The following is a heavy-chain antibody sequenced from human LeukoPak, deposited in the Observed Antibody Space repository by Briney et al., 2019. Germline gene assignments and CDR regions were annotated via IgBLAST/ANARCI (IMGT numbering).Heavy chain of an antibody. CDR3: ARDFYGGKGPHYYYMDV. CDR2: IYTSGST. CDR1: GGSISSGSDY. Sequence: SETLSLTCTVSGGSISSGSDYWSWIRQPAGKGLEWIGRIYTSGSTNYNPSLKRRVTISVDTSKNQFSLKLSSVTAADTAVYYCARDFYGGKGPHYYYMDVWGKGTTVTVSS. D-gene: IGHD4-23*01. V-gene: IGHV4-61*02. J-gene: IGHJ6*03.